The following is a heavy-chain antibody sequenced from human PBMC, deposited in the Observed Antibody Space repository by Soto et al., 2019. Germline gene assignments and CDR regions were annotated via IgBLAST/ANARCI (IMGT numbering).Heavy chain of an antibody. CDR3: AKGSRILTPDY. Sequence: QVQLVQSGAEVKKPGASVKVFCKASGYTFTDYAIHWVRQAPGQRLELMGWIAPGNSNTKYSQNFQGRVTITSDTSATTAYMELSSLRSEDTAVYYCAKGSRILTPDYWGQGTLVTVSS. D-gene: IGHD3-9*01. CDR1: GYTFTDYA. CDR2: IAPGNSNT. V-gene: IGHV1-3*01. J-gene: IGHJ4*02.